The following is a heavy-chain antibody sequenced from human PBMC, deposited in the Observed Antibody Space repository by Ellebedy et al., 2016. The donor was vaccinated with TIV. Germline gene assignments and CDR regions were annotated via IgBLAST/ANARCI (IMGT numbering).Heavy chain of an antibody. V-gene: IGHV1-18*04. D-gene: IGHD6-6*01. J-gene: IGHJ4*02. CDR3: ARHARGMAARRLGFDL. CDR2: ISGFNGNT. Sequence: AASVKVSCKASGYTFINFGISWVRQAPGQGLEWMGWISGFNGNTNFVQKFQDRLIMTTDTSLSTAYLELRSLQSDDTAVYYCARHARGMAARRLGFDLWGQGTLVIVSS. CDR1: GYTFINFG.